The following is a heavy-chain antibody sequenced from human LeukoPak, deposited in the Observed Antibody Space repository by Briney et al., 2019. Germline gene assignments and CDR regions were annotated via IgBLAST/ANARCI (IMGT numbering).Heavy chain of an antibody. CDR2: IYSGGST. CDR1: EFSVGSNY. J-gene: IGHJ6*03. D-gene: IGHD3-22*01. Sequence: GGSLRLSCAASEFSVGSNYMTWVRQAPGKGLEWVSLIYSGGSTYYADSVKGRFTISRDNTKNSLYLQMNSLRAEDTAVYYCARGKYYYDSSGYSEPAYYYYYMDVWGKGTTVTISS. V-gene: IGHV3-66*01. CDR3: ARGKYYYDSSGYSEPAYYYYYMDV.